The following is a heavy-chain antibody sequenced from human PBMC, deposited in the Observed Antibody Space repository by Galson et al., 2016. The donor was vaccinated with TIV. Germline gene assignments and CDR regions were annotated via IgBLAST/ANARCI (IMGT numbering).Heavy chain of an antibody. CDR3: ARPSSSCRGRSYYYYMDV. Sequence: SVKVSCKASGGTFNIYAISWVRQAPGQGLEWMGGILPIFGAATYAQKFQGRVTITADESTNPAYMELSSLKSDDTAMYYCARPSSSCRGRSYYYYMDVWGKGTTVTVSS. D-gene: IGHD6-19*01. J-gene: IGHJ6*03. CDR2: ILPIFGAA. CDR1: GGTFNIYA. V-gene: IGHV1-69*13.